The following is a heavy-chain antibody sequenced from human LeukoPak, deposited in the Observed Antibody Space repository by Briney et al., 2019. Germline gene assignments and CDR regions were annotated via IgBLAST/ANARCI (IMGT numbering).Heavy chain of an antibody. Sequence: GGSLRLSCAASGFTFSTYGMHWVRQAPGKGLEWVSFIRYVGINKYYADSVKGRFTISRDNSKNTLYLQMNSLRAEDTAVYYCAKAGRDSGKNYWYFDLWGRGTLVTVSS. J-gene: IGHJ2*01. CDR2: IRYVGINK. V-gene: IGHV3-30*02. CDR1: GFTFSTYG. D-gene: IGHD1-26*01. CDR3: AKAGRDSGKNYWYFDL.